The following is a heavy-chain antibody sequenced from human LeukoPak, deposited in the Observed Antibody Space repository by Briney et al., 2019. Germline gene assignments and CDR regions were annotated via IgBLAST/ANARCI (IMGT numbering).Heavy chain of an antibody. Sequence: GGSLRLSCAASGFSFSSYAMHWVRQAPGKGLEYVSAISSNGDSTYYANSVRGRFTISRDNSKNTVYLQMDSLRAEDTAVYYSSSTYGINKHAFDYWGQGTLVTVSS. CDR3: SSTYGINKHAFDY. V-gene: IGHV3-64*01. CDR2: ISSNGDST. CDR1: GFSFSSYA. J-gene: IGHJ4*02. D-gene: IGHD4-17*01.